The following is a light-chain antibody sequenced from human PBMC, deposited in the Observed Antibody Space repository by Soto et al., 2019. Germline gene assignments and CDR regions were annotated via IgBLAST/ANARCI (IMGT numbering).Light chain of an antibody. CDR1: QDISKS. Sequence: DIQMTQSPSSLSASVGDRVTITCQASQDISKSISWYQQRPGKAPKLVIHDASTLETGVPSRLSGSGSGTEVTFPITTLQSAEIATYYCHQYHSLPLAFGGGTKVVIK. J-gene: IGKJ4*01. CDR3: HQYHSLPLA. V-gene: IGKV1-33*01. CDR2: DAS.